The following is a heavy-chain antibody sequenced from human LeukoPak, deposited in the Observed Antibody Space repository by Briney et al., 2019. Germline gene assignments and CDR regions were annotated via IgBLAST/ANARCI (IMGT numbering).Heavy chain of an antibody. CDR3: ARDVTYHGGDWFDP. CDR1: EFTFSSYS. D-gene: IGHD4-23*01. Sequence: PGGSLRLSCAGSEFTFSSYSMSWVRPAPGKGLEWVSYISSTASSIYYADSVKGRFTISRDNAKNSLYLQMNSLRAEDTSVYYCARDVTYHGGDWFDPWGQGTLVTVSS. V-gene: IGHV3-48*04. CDR2: ISSTASSI. J-gene: IGHJ5*02.